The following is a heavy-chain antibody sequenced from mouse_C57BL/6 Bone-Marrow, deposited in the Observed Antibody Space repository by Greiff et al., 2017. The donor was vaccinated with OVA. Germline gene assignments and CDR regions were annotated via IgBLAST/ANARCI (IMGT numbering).Heavy chain of an antibody. J-gene: IGHJ2*01. D-gene: IGHD3-3*01. Sequence: QVHVKQPGAELVTPGASVKLSCKASGYPFTSYWMHWVKQRPGQGLAWLGMIHPNSGSTNYNEKFKSKATLTVDKSSSTAYMQLSSLTSEDSAVYYCARGGTVLFDYWGQGTTLTVSS. CDR1: GYPFTSYW. CDR3: ARGGTVLFDY. CDR2: IHPNSGST. V-gene: IGHV1-64*01.